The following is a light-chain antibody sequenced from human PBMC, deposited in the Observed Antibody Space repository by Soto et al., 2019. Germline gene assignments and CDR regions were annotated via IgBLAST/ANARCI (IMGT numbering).Light chain of an antibody. CDR2: DAS. CDR3: HQCANSPLT. CDR1: QSVTTY. V-gene: IGKV3-11*01. J-gene: IGKJ4*01. Sequence: EIVLTQSPATLSLSPGERATLSCRASQSVTTYLAWYQQKPGQPPRLLIYDASNRATGIPARFSGSGSGTDFTLTISSLEPEDFAVYYCHQCANSPLTFGGGTKVEIK.